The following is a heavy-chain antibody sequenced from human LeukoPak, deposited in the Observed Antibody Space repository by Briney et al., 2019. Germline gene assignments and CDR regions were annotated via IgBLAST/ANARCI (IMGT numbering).Heavy chain of an antibody. D-gene: IGHD3-3*01. Sequence: GASVKVSCKASGYTFIDYYIHWVRQAPGQGLEWMGWINPKIIGTTYAQKLQGRVTMTTDTSTSTAYMELRSLRSDDTAVYYCARAATTYYDFWSGYYRFDYWGQGTLVTVSS. CDR1: GYTFIDYY. CDR2: INPKIIGT. V-gene: IGHV1-2*02. J-gene: IGHJ4*02. CDR3: ARAATTYYDFWSGYYRFDY.